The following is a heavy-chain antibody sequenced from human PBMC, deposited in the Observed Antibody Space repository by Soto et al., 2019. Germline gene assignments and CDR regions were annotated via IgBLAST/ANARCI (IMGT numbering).Heavy chain of an antibody. Sequence: PSETLSLTCTVSGGSVSSGSYYWSWIRQPPGKGLEWIGFIHYSGSTNYNPSLKGRVTMSVDTSKNQFSLKLTSVNTADTAIYYCTRGGDPYKTGHWGQGTLVTGS. D-gene: IGHD2-21*01. CDR2: IHYSGST. CDR1: GGSVSSGSYY. J-gene: IGHJ4*02. CDR3: TRGGDPYKTGH. V-gene: IGHV4-61*01.